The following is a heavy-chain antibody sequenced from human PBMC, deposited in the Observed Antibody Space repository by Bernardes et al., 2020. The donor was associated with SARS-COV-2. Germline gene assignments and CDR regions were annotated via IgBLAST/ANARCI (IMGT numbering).Heavy chain of an antibody. CDR1: GFTFTSNV. Sequence: GGSLRLSCAVSGFTFTSNVMNWVRQAPGKGLEWVSTISSSGSTAFYADSVRGRFTVSRDNSKNTLFLEMKSLRADDTAVYYCAKLLGMIELSDYWGRGTLVTVSS. CDR2: ISSSGSTA. D-gene: IGHD3-22*01. J-gene: IGHJ4*02. V-gene: IGHV3-23*01. CDR3: AKLLGMIELSDY.